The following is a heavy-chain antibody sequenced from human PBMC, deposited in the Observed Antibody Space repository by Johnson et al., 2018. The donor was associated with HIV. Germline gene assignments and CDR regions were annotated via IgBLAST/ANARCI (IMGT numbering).Heavy chain of an antibody. Sequence: QMQLVESGGGLVQPGGSLRLSCAASGFTVSSNYMSWVRQAPGKGLEWVAGITYDGTTKYYADSVKGRFTLSRDKSKNTLDLQMNSLTIEDTAVFYCAKTRVGGILVAFELWGQGTMVSVS. D-gene: IGHD1-26*01. CDR3: AKTRVGGILVAFEL. CDR1: GFTVSSNY. CDR2: ITYDGTTK. J-gene: IGHJ3*01. V-gene: IGHV3-30*18.